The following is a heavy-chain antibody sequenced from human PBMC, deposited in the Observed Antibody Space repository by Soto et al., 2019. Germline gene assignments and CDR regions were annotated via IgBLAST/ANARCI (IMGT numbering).Heavy chain of an antibody. J-gene: IGHJ6*02. Sequence: SVKVSCKASGGTFSSYAISWVRQAPGRGLEWMGGIIPIFGTANYAQKFQGRVTVTADESTSTAYMELSSLRSEDTAVYYCARGYIVVVPAARNRHFSYYYYGMDVWGQGTTVTVSS. V-gene: IGHV1-69*13. CDR3: ARGYIVVVPAARNRHFSYYYYGMDV. CDR2: IIPIFGTA. D-gene: IGHD2-2*01. CDR1: GGTFSSYA.